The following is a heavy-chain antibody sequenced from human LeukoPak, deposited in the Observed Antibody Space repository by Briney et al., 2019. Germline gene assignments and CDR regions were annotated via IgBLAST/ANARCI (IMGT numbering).Heavy chain of an antibody. CDR1: GFTFSSYW. CDR3: ARWFGELLGAYYFDY. J-gene: IGHJ4*02. Sequence: GGSLRLSCAASGFTFSSYWMSWVRQAPGKGLEWVANIKEDGSEKYYVDSVKGRFTISRDNAKKSLNLQMNSLRAEDTAVYYCARWFGELLGAYYFDYWGQGTLVTVSS. D-gene: IGHD3-10*01. CDR2: IKEDGSEK. V-gene: IGHV3-7*01.